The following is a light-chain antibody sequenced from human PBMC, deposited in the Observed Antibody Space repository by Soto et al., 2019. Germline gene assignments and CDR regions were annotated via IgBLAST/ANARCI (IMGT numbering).Light chain of an antibody. J-gene: IGLJ2*01. V-gene: IGLV3-21*01. Sequence: SCELTQPPSVSVAPGQTARVACGGSNIGSKSVHWYQQKPGHAPVLVMYYDSDRPSGIPERFSGSNSGNTATLTISRVEAGDEADYYCQVWDISSAHVIFGGGTKLTVL. CDR3: QVWDISSAHVI. CDR1: NIGSKS. CDR2: YDS.